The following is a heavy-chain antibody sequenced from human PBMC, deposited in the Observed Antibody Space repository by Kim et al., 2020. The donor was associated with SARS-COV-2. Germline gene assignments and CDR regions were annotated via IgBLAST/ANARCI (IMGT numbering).Heavy chain of an antibody. D-gene: IGHD3-3*01. CDR3: ARGPSRRSDFWSGTQKAGIDY. CDR2: INHSGST. Sequence: SETLSLTCAVYGGSFSGYYWSWIRQPPGKGLEWIGEINHSGSTNYNPSLKSRVTISVDTSKNQFSLKLSSVTAADTAVYYCARGPSRRSDFWSGTQKAGIDYWGQGTLVTVSS. J-gene: IGHJ4*02. V-gene: IGHV4-34*01. CDR1: GGSFSGYY.